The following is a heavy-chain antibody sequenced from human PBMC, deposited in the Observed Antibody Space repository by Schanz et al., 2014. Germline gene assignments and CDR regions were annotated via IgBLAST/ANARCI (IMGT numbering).Heavy chain of an antibody. J-gene: IGHJ5*02. V-gene: IGHV3-7*04. CDR1: GFGFSSYS. CDR3: VRDILHRVYDSGSP. CDR2: IKQDESEK. D-gene: IGHD3-10*01. Sequence: EVQLVESGGGLVQPGGSLRLSCAASGFGFSSYSMNWVRQAPGKGLEWVANIKQDESEKYYVDSVKGRFTISRDNAKNSLFLHMNSLRAEDTAVYYCVRDILHRVYDSGSPWGQGTLVTVSS.